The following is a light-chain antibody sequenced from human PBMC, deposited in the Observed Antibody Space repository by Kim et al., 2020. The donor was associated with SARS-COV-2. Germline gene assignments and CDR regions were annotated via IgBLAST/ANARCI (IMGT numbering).Light chain of an antibody. J-gene: IGKJ2*01. CDR1: HDITNY. CDR2: AAS. V-gene: IGKV1-16*01. CDR3: LQYHLDHPT. Sequence: DIQMTQSPSSLSASVGDRVTITCRASHDITNYLVWIQQKPGKAPKSLIYAASTLQGGVPSRFSGSGSGTNFTLTISYLQPEDFATYTCLQYHLDHPTLARGTKVDIK.